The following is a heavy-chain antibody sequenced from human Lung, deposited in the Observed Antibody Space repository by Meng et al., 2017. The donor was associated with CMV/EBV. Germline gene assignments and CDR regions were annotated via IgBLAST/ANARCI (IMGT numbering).Heavy chain of an antibody. J-gene: IGHJ5*02. D-gene: IGHD1-26*01. V-gene: IGHV3-73*01. CDR1: FTFSGSA. CDR3: TRPGWERSTGVWFDP. Sequence: FTFSGSAMHWVRQASGKGLEWVRRIRSKANSYATAYAASVKGRFTISRDDSKNTAYLQMNSLKTEDTAVYYCTRPGWERSTGVWFDPWGQGTLVTVSS. CDR2: IRSKANSYAT.